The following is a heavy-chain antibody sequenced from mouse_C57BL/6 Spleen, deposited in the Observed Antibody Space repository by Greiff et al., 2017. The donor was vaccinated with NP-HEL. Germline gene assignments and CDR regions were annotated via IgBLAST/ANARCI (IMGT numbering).Heavy chain of an antibody. CDR1: GFTFSSYG. CDR3: ARLGVTTGYYFDY. D-gene: IGHD2-2*01. V-gene: IGHV5-6*01. J-gene: IGHJ2*01. Sequence: EVHLVASGGDLVKPGGSLKLSCAASGFTFSSYGMSWVRQTPDKRLEWVATISSGGSYTYYPDSVKGRFTISRDNAKNTLYLQMSSLKSEDTAMYYCARLGVTTGYYFDYWGQGTTLTVSS. CDR2: ISSGGSYT.